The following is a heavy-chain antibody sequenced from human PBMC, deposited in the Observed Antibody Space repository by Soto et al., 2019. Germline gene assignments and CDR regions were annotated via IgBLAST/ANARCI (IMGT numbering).Heavy chain of an antibody. D-gene: IGHD3-16*01. CDR2: FDPEDGET. J-gene: IGHJ4*02. CDR3: ATDFIRGRSFDY. Sequence: ASVKVSCKVSGYTLTELSMHWVRQAPGKGLEWMGGFDPEDGETIYAQKFQGRVTMTEDTSTDTAYMEPSSLRSEDTAVYYCATDFIRGRSFDYWGQGTLVTVSS. CDR1: GYTLTELS. V-gene: IGHV1-24*01.